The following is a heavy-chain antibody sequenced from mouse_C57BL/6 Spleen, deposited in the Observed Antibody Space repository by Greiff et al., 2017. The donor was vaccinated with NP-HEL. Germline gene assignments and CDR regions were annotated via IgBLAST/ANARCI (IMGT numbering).Heavy chain of an antibody. Sequence: LQLQQPGAELVRPGSSVKLSCKASGYTFTSYWMDWVKQRPGQGLEWIGNIYPSDSETHYNQKFKDKATLTVDKSYSTAYLQISSLTSEDSAFYYCARNYGSSYYFDYWGQGTTLTVSS. CDR2: IYPSDSET. D-gene: IGHD1-1*01. CDR3: ARNYGSSYYFDY. CDR1: GYTFTSYW. V-gene: IGHV1-61*01. J-gene: IGHJ2*01.